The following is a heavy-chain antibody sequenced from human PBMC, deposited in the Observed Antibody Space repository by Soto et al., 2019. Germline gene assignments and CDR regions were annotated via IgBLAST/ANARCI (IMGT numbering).Heavy chain of an antibody. J-gene: IGHJ4*02. Sequence: GESLKISCKGSGYNFAGYWNAWVRPMPGKGLELMGIIYPSDSDTRYRPSFQGQVTISADKSISSAYLQWSSLRASDTAMYYCARGGVSTRTFDYCGQGTPVTVYS. D-gene: IGHD3-3*01. CDR2: IYPSDSDT. V-gene: IGHV5-51*01. CDR1: GYNFAGYW. CDR3: ARGGVSTRTFDY.